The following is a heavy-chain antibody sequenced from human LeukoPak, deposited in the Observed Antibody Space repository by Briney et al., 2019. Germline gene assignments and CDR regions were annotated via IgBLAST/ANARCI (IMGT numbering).Heavy chain of an antibody. CDR2: IYPGDSDT. J-gene: IGHJ4*02. CDR3: ARGSDGYNYDWPN. V-gene: IGHV5-51*01. Sequence: GEALKISCKGSGYIFTSYWMGWVRQMPGKGLEWRGIIYPGDSDTRYSPSFQGQVTISADKSISTAYLQWSSLKASDTAMYYCARGSDGYNYDWPNGGQGTLVTVSS. D-gene: IGHD5-24*01. CDR1: GYIFTSYW.